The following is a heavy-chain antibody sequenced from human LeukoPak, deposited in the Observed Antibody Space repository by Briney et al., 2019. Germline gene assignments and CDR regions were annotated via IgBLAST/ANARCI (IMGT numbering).Heavy chain of an antibody. CDR3: TRRLDD. V-gene: IGHV3-7*01. Sequence: GGSLRLSCAASGFSFNSGWMDWVRQAPGKGLEWVANIKHDEREKNYLDSVKGRFTISRDNAQNSLYLQMNGLRVEDTAVYYCTRRLDDWGQGTLVTVSS. D-gene: IGHD3-16*01. J-gene: IGHJ4*02. CDR1: GFSFNSGW. CDR2: IKHDEREK.